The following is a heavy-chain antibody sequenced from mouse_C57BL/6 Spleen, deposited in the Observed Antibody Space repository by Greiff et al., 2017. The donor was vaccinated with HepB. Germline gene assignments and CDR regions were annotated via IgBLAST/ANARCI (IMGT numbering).Heavy chain of an antibody. CDR3: ARDQDYGSSWDY. CDR2: ISDGGSYT. D-gene: IGHD1-1*01. CDR1: GFTFSSYA. Sequence: EVKLVESGGGLVKPGGSLKLSCAASGFTFSSYAMSWVRQTPEKRLEWVATISDGGSYTYYPDNVKGRFTISRDNAKNNLYLQMSHLKSEDTAMYYCARDQDYGSSWDYWGQGTTLTVSS. J-gene: IGHJ2*01. V-gene: IGHV5-4*01.